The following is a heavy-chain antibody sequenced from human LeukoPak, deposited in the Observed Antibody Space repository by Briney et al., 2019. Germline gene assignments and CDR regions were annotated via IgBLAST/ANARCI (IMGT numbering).Heavy chain of an antibody. CDR1: GGSISSYY. CDR3: ARYSKEKRSGTFDY. J-gene: IGHJ4*02. V-gene: IGHV4-4*07. Sequence: SETLSLTCTVSGGSISSYYWSWIRQPAGKGLEWIGRIYTSGSTNYNPSFKSRVTMSVDTSKNQFSLKLGSVTAADTAVYYCARYSKEKRSGTFDYWGQGTLVTVSS. D-gene: IGHD3-10*01. CDR2: IYTSGST.